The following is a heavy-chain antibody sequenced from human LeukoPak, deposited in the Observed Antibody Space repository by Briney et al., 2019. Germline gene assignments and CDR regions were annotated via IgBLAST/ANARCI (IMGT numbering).Heavy chain of an antibody. J-gene: IGHJ2*01. CDR3: ARAVAGGRYFDL. CDR1: GDSVSNNSAA. V-gene: IGHV6-1*01. D-gene: IGHD6-19*01. CDR2: TYFMSEWSN. Sequence: SQTLSLTCAISGDSVSNNSAAWTRIRQSPSRGLEWLGRTYFMSEWSNTYAASMTSRITINADTSKNQFSLQLNSVTPEDTAVYFCARAVAGGRYFDLWGRSTLVTVSS.